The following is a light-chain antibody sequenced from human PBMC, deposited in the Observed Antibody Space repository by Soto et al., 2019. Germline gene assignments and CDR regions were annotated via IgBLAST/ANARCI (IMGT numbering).Light chain of an antibody. J-gene: IGKJ4*01. CDR3: QQYNNWPLT. CDR2: GAS. CDR1: QSVGSH. V-gene: IGKV3-15*01. Sequence: EIVMTQSPATLSVSPGESATLSCRASQSVGSHLAWCQQKPGQAPRLLIYGASTRATGIPARFSASGSGTEFTLTISSLESEDFAVYYCQQYNNWPLTFGGGTKVEIK.